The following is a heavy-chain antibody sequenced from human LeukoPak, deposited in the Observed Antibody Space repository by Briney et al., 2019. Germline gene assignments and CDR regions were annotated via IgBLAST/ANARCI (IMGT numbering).Heavy chain of an antibody. D-gene: IGHD6-19*01. CDR1: GGTFSSYA. Sequence: SVKVSCKASGGTFSSYAISWVRQAPGQGLEWMGRIIPILGIANYAQKFQGRVTITADKSTSTAYMELSSLRSEDTAVYYCARAAVAGTGRNAFDIWGQGTMVTVSS. J-gene: IGHJ3*02. V-gene: IGHV1-69*04. CDR2: IIPILGIA. CDR3: ARAAVAGTGRNAFDI.